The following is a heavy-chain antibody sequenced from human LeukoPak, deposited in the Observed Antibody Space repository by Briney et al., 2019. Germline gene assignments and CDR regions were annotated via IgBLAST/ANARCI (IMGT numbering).Heavy chain of an antibody. CDR2: INWIGGST. V-gene: IGHV3-20*04. Sequence: GGSLRLSCAPSGFTFDVYGLSWVRQAPGKGREWGSGINWIGGSTGYADSVKGRFTISRDNAKTSLYLQMNSLRAEDTALYYCASSQYSSSSSYYYYYMDVWGKGTTVTVSS. CDR1: GFTFDVYG. CDR3: ASSQYSSSSSYYYYYMDV. J-gene: IGHJ6*03. D-gene: IGHD6-6*01.